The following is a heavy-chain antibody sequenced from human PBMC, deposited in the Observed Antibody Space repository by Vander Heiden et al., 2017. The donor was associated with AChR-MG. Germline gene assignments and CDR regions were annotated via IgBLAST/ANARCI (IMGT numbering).Heavy chain of an antibody. CDR3: VKRAWGTIREPGGFDY. J-gene: IGHJ4*02. V-gene: IGHV3-23*01. D-gene: IGHD1-1*01. CDR1: GFPFSTYG. CDR2: ISGSGDKT. Sequence: EVQLLESGGGLVQPGGSLRLSCEVSGFPFSTYGMSWVRQGPGKGLEWVSTISGSGDKTYSADSVKGRFTISRDNSKNTLYLQMNSLRAEDTAVFYCVKRAWGTIREPGGFDYWGQGTLVTVSS.